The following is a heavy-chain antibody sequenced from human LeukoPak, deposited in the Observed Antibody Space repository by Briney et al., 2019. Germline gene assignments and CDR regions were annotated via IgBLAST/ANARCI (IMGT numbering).Heavy chain of an antibody. V-gene: IGHV4-4*02. D-gene: IGHD6-13*01. J-gene: IGHJ5*02. CDR2: IYHSGST. CDR1: GGSISSSNW. CDR3: ASTDREYSSSNWFDP. Sequence: PSETLSLTCAVSGGSISSSNWWSWVRQPPGKGLEWIGEIYHSGSTNYNPSLKSRVTISVDKSKNQFSLKLSSVTAADTAVYYCASTDREYSSSNWFDPWGQGTLVTVSS.